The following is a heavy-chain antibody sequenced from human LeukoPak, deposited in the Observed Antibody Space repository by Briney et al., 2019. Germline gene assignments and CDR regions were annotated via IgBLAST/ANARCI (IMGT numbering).Heavy chain of an antibody. CDR2: ISGAYT. CDR3: AKGSAAGRPYYFDY. J-gene: IGHJ4*02. CDR1: GFTFSRCA. D-gene: IGHD6-25*01. Sequence: EGSLRLSCAASGFTFSRCAMSWVRQTPGKGLEWVSAISGAYTYYGDSVKGRFTISTDNSKTTLYLQMNNLRPEDTAVYYCAKGSAAGRPYYFDYWGQGTPVTASS. V-gene: IGHV3-23*01.